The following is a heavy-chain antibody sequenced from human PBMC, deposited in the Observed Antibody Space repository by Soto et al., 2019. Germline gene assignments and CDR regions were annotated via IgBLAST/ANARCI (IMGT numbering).Heavy chain of an antibody. CDR3: ARERELVGYFYYYLNV. Sequence: ASLKVSCNASGGTFSSYAISWVLQAPGQGLEWMGGIIPIFGTANYAQKFQGRVTMTADASTSTAYMELSGLKSDDTAVYYCARERELVGYFYYYLNVWGKGTTVTASS. D-gene: IGHD1-7*01. J-gene: IGHJ6*03. V-gene: IGHV1-69*13. CDR1: GGTFSSYA. CDR2: IIPIFGTA.